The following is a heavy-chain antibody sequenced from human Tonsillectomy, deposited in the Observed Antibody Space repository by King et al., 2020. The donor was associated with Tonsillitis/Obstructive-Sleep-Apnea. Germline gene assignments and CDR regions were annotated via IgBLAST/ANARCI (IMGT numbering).Heavy chain of an antibody. D-gene: IGHD5-24*01. J-gene: IGHJ3*02. CDR2: IYPGDSDT. CDR1: GYTFTTHW. CDR3: ARKDAYNAFHI. V-gene: IGHV5-51*01. Sequence: QLVKSGAEVKKSGESLKISCKGSGYTFTTHWIGWVRQMPGKGLEWMGIIYPGDSDTRYSPSFQGQVTISADRSTSTAYLQWGSLKASDTAMYYCARKDAYNAFHIWGQGTMVTVSS.